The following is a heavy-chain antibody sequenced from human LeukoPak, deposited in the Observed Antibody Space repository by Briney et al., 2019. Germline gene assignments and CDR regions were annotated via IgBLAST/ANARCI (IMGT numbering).Heavy chain of an antibody. V-gene: IGHV3-11*06. CDR1: GFAFTVSY. J-gene: IGHJ4*02. CDR3: AKGLSGTNSAFDY. CDR2: NRSSSIYT. Sequence: AGSLRLSCTASGFAFTVSYMSTIRQASGKWLKYALYNRSSSIYTTYADSVKGRFTISRDNAKNSLYLQVNSLRVEDTAVYYCAKGLSGTNSAFDYWGQGTLVSVSS. D-gene: IGHD1-26*01.